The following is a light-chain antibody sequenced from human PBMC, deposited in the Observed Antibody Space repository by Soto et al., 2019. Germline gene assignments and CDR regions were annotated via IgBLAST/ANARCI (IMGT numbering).Light chain of an antibody. CDR2: DVS. CDR3: SSYTTSSTEV. J-gene: IGLJ1*01. Sequence: QSALNQPASVSGSPGQSIAISCTGTSSDVGGYNFVSWYQHHPGKAPKLMIYDVSNRPSGVSNRFSGSKSGNTASLTISGLQAEDEADYYCSSYTTSSTEVFGTGTKVTV. CDR1: SSDVGGYNF. V-gene: IGLV2-14*03.